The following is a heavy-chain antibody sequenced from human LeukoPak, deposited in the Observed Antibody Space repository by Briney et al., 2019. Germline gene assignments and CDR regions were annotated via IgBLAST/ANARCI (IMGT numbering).Heavy chain of an antibody. CDR1: SGSIRDKYY. CDR3: ARHWGHNYYYGLGV. Sequence: SETLSLTCSVSSGSIRDKYYWGWIRQPPGKGLEWIASQYYGSHTYYTPSLEGRVTISLDASRNQFSLQLRSVTAADTAVYYCARHWGHNYYYGLGVWGQGTSVIVAS. D-gene: IGHD3-16*01. J-gene: IGHJ6*02. CDR2: QYYGSHT. V-gene: IGHV4-39*01.